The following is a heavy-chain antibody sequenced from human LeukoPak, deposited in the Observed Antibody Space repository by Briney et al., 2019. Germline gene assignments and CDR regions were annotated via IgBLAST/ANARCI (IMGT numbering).Heavy chain of an antibody. V-gene: IGHV3-66*01. Sequence: PGGSMRLSCAASGFTVSSNYMSWVRKAPGKGLEWVSVIYSGGSTYYADSVKDRFTISRDNSKNTLYLQMNSLRAEDTAVYYCAELGITMIGGVWGKGTTVTISS. D-gene: IGHD3-10*02. CDR1: GFTVSSNY. CDR2: IYSGGST. CDR3: AELGITMIGGV. J-gene: IGHJ6*04.